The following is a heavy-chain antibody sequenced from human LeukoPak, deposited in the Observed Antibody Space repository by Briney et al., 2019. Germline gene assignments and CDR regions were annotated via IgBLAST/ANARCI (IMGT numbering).Heavy chain of an antibody. Sequence: YWSWIRQPPGKGLEWMGIIYPGDSDTRYSPSFQGQVTISADKSISTAYLQWSSLKASDTAMYYCARLSYSGSKQGFDYWGQGTLVTVSS. J-gene: IGHJ4*02. V-gene: IGHV5-51*01. CDR2: IYPGDSDT. CDR1: YW. CDR3: ARLSYSGSKQGFDY. D-gene: IGHD1-26*01.